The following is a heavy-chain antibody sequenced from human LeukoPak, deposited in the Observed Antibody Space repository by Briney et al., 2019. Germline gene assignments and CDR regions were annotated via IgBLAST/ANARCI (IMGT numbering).Heavy chain of an antibody. J-gene: IGHJ4*02. Sequence: GGSLRLSCAASGFTFSDYAMHWVRQAPGKGLEWVAVISKDGSDKYYPGSVRGRFTISRDNSKNALYLQLTSLRLEDTALYYCVKDLTGTWSFDYWGQGTLVTVSS. CDR3: VKDLTGTWSFDY. D-gene: IGHD3-9*01. CDR1: GFTFSDYA. CDR2: ISKDGSDK. V-gene: IGHV3-30*14.